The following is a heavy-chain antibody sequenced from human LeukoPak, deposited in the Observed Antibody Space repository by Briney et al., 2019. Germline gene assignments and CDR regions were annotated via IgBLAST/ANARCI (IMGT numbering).Heavy chain of an antibody. CDR3: AKDLNIVVVPAVLDY. D-gene: IGHD2-2*01. J-gene: IGHJ4*02. CDR1: GYTFTSYY. V-gene: IGHV1-46*01. CDR2: INPSGGST. Sequence: GASVKVSCKASGYTFTSYYMHWVRQAPGQGLEWMGIINPSGGSTSYAQKFQGRVTMTRDMSTSTVYMELSSLRSEDTAVYYCAKDLNIVVVPAVLDYWGQGTLVTVSS.